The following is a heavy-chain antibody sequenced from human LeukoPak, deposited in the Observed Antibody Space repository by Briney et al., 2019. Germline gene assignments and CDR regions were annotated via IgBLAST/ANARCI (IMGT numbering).Heavy chain of an antibody. J-gene: IGHJ4*02. CDR1: GGSISSFY. CDR2: MYYSGSA. Sequence: SETLSLTYAVSGGSISSFYWSWYRQPPGKGLEWVGSMYYSGSANYNPALKSRVTISVDTSENQFSLKLSSVTAADTAVYYCARGGSVWKFDYWGQGTLVTVSS. D-gene: IGHD6-19*01. V-gene: IGHV4-59*01. CDR3: ARGGSVWKFDY.